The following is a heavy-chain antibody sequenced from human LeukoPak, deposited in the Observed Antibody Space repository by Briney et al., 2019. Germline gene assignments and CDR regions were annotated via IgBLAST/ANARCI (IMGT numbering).Heavy chain of an antibody. J-gene: IGHJ4*02. Sequence: ASVQVSCKASGYTFTNYGITWVRQASGQGIEWMGRISAYTGKTNSAQKLQGRVTMTTGTSTSTGYMELRSLRSDDTAVYYCARGDGYCSGGSCMIFDYWGQGTLVTVSS. D-gene: IGHD2-15*01. V-gene: IGHV1-18*01. CDR2: ISAYTGKT. CDR1: GYTFTNYG. CDR3: ARGDGYCSGGSCMIFDY.